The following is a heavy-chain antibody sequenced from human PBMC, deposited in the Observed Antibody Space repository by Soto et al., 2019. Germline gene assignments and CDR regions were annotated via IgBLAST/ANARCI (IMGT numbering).Heavy chain of an antibody. D-gene: IGHD3-16*01. CDR3: ARWGFGGYWYFDL. CDR2: IYTSGST. J-gene: IGHJ2*01. Sequence: QVQLQESGPGLVKPSETLSLTCTVSGGSISSYYWSWIRQPAGKGLEWIGRIYTSGSTNYNPSLTSRFTMSVDTPKNQSSLKLASVTAADTAVYYCARWGFGGYWYFDLWGRGTLVTVSS. CDR1: GGSISSYY. V-gene: IGHV4-4*07.